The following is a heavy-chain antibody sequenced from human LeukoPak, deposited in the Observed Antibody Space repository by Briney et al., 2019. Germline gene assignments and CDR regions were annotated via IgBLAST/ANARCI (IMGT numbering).Heavy chain of an antibody. CDR1: GYSLSKGYY. CDR2: MFHSGNT. V-gene: IGHV4-38-2*02. CDR3: ARGAYYMDV. Sequence: MSSETLSLTRTVSGYSLSKGYYSGWIRQAPGEGLEWIGSMFHSGNTYYNPSLKSRVTISVDTSKNQFSLKLSSVTAADTAAYYCARGAYYMDVWGKGTTVTVSS. J-gene: IGHJ6*03.